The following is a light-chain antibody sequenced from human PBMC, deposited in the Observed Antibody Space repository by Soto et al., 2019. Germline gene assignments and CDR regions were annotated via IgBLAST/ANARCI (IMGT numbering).Light chain of an antibody. CDR2: WAS. CDR1: QNVLYNSNNENY. CDR3: QQYYSTPPYT. J-gene: IGKJ2*01. V-gene: IGKV4-1*01. Sequence: DIVMTQSPDSLAVSLGERATINCKSSQNVLYNSNNENYLAWFQQKPGQPPKLLIYWASTRKSGVPDRFTGSGSGSDFTLTISSLQAEDVAVYYCQQYYSTPPYTFGQGTKLEI.